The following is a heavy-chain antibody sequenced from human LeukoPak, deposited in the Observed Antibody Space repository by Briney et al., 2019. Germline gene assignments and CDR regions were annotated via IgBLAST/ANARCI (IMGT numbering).Heavy chain of an antibody. Sequence: GRSLRLSCAASGFTFSSYGMHWVRQAPGKGLEWVAVIWYDGSNKYYADSVKGRFTISRDNAKNSLYLQMNSPRAEDTAVYYCARDPEGGYLYWGQGTLVTVSS. D-gene: IGHD3-22*01. CDR1: GFTFSSYG. V-gene: IGHV3-33*01. CDR3: ARDPEGGYLY. J-gene: IGHJ4*02. CDR2: IWYDGSNK.